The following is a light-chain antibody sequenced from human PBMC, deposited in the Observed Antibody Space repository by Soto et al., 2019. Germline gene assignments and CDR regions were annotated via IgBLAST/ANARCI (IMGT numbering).Light chain of an antibody. CDR3: QHYGRSPPSWT. Sequence: EIVLTQSPGTLSLSPGERATLSCRASQSVSSNYLAGYQQKPGQPPRLLISDASSRATGIPDRFSGSGSGTDFTLTISGLEPEEFAVYYCQHYGRSPPSWTFGQGTKVEIK. CDR1: QSVSSNY. J-gene: IGKJ1*01. V-gene: IGKV3-20*01. CDR2: DAS.